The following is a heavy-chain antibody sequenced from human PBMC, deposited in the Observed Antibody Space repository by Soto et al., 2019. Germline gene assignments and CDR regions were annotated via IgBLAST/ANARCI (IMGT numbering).Heavy chain of an antibody. CDR1: GFAFRSYG. J-gene: IGHJ6*02. CDR3: ARDGADYDILTGYYDYYYHGMDV. D-gene: IGHD3-9*01. V-gene: IGHV3-21*06. Sequence: PGGSLRLSCVASGFAFRSYGMNWVRQAPGKGLEWVSSISTSSSAIYYTDSVKGRFIISRDNARNSLYLQMKSLRAEDTAVYFCARDGADYDILTGYYDYYYHGMDVWGQGTLVTVSS. CDR2: ISTSSSAI.